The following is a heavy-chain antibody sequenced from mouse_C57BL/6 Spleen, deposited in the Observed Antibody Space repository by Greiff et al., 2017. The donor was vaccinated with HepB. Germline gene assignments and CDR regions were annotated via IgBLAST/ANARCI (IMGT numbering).Heavy chain of an antibody. D-gene: IGHD2-3*01. Sequence: VQLQQSGPELVKPGASVKIPCKASGYTFTDYNMDWVKQSHGKSLEWIGDINPNNGGTIYNQKFKGKATLTVDKSSSTAYMELRSLTSEDTAVYYCARMDDGPYEAWFAYWGQGTLVTVSA. V-gene: IGHV1-18*01. CDR2: INPNNGGT. CDR1: GYTFTDYN. CDR3: ARMDDGPYEAWFAY. J-gene: IGHJ3*01.